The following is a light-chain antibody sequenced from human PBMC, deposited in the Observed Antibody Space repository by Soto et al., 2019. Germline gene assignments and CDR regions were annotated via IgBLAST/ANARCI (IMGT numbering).Light chain of an antibody. CDR1: QSVSSSY. CDR3: QQYGSSRWT. V-gene: IGKV3-20*01. J-gene: IGKJ3*01. CDR2: GAS. Sequence: DIVLTQSPGTLSLSPGERATLSCRASQSVSSSYLAWYQQKPGQAPRLLIYGASSRATGIPDRFSGSGSGTDFTLTISRLEPEDFAVYYCQQYGSSRWTFGPGTKVDIK.